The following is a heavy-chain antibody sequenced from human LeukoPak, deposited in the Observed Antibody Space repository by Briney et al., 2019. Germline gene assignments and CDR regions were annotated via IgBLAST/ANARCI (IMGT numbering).Heavy chain of an antibody. CDR1: GFTFSSYG. CDR2: IWHDGSNK. Sequence: GGSLRLSCAASGFTFSSYGINWVRQAPGKGLEWVAVIWHDGSNKFYADSVKGRFTISRDNSKKTLYLQMNSLRAEDTAVYYCARDRGSSGYFDWGRGTLVTVSS. V-gene: IGHV3-33*01. CDR3: ARDRGSSGYFD. J-gene: IGHJ4*02. D-gene: IGHD5-12*01.